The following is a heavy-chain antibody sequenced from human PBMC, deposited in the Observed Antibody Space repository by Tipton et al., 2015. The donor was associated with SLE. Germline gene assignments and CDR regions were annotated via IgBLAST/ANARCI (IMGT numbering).Heavy chain of an antibody. J-gene: IGHJ4*02. V-gene: IGHV4-34*09. D-gene: IGHD5-12*01. Sequence: TLSLTCAVSGGSFSGWYWSWIRQPPGKGLEWIGEISQSGSTNYNPSLKSRVTISVDPSKNEFSLKMNSVTAADTAVYYCARENRGSSPAVDYWGQGALVTVSS. CDR1: GGSFSGWY. CDR3: ARENRGSSPAVDY. CDR2: ISQSGST.